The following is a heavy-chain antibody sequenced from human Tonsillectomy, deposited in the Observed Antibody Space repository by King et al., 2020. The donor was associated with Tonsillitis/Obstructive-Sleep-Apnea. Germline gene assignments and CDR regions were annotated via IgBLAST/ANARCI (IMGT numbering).Heavy chain of an antibody. J-gene: IGHJ4*02. V-gene: IGHV4-4*02. CDR1: GGSISSNNW. Sequence: VQLQESGPGLVKPSGTLSLTCAVSGGSISSNNWWSWVRQSPGEGLEWRGEIYHSGSTNYNPSLKSRVTISMDKSKNQFSLKLSSVTAADTAVYYCATIKNVASAGLVDYWGQGTLVTVSS. CDR2: IYHSGST. CDR3: ATIKNVASAGLVDY. D-gene: IGHD6-13*01.